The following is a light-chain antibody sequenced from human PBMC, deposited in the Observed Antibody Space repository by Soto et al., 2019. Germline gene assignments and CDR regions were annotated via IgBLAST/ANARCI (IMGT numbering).Light chain of an antibody. Sequence: QSVLPQPPSASGTPGQRVTISCSGSSSNIGSNSVNWYQQFPGTAPQLLIFNNNQRPSGVPDRFSGSKSGTSASLAISGLKSEDEADYYCAAWDDSLTGVVFGGGTKLTVL. CDR2: NNN. CDR1: SSNIGSNS. V-gene: IGLV1-44*01. J-gene: IGLJ3*02. CDR3: AAWDDSLTGVV.